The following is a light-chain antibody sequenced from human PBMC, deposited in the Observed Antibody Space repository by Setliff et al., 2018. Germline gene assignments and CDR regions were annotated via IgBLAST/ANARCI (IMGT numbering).Light chain of an antibody. V-gene: IGLV2-14*03. CDR2: DVS. CDR1: SDDIGNFNY. Sequence: QAVVIQPASVSGSPGQSITISCTGTSDDIGNFNYVSWYQQQRGKAPKLIISDVSDRPSGVSLRFSGSKSGNTASLTISGLQADDEADYFCSSYRSLKSVVFGTGTKVTVL. J-gene: IGLJ1*01. CDR3: SSYRSLKSVV.